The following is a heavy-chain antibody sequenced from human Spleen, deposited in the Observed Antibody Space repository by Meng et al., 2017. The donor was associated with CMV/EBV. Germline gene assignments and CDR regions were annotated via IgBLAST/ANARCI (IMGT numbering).Heavy chain of an antibody. CDR3: ARDIVVVPAAKNWFDP. CDR2: INHSGST. Sequence: YGGSFSGYYWSWIRQPPGKGLEWIGEINHSGSTSYNPSLKSRVTISVDTSKNQFSLKLSSVTAADTAVYYCARDIVVVPAAKNWFDPWGQGTLVTVSS. V-gene: IGHV4-34*01. J-gene: IGHJ5*02. CDR1: GGSFSGYY. D-gene: IGHD2-2*01.